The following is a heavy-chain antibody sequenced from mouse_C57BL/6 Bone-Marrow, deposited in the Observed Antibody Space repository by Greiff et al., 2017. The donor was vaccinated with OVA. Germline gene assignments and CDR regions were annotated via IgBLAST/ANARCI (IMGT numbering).Heavy chain of an antibody. Sequence: VQLQQPGAELVKPGASVKLSCKASGYTFTSYWMQWVKQRPGQGLEWIGEIDPSDSYTNYNQKFKGKATLTVDTSSSTAYMQLSSLTSEDSAVYYRARGRDYWGQGTTLTVSS. CDR3: ARGRDY. CDR2: IDPSDSYT. J-gene: IGHJ2*01. CDR1: GYTFTSYW. V-gene: IGHV1-50*01.